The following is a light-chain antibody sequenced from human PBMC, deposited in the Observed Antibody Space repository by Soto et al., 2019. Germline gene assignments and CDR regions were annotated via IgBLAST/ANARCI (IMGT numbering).Light chain of an antibody. V-gene: IGKV3-15*01. Sequence: EIVMTQSPATLSVSPGERATLSCRASQSVRSNLAWYQQKPGQSPRLVIYGASTRATGIPARFGGSGSGTQFTLTISSLQSEDFVVYYCHQYNDWPPAWTFGQGTKVEI. CDR2: GAS. CDR1: QSVRSN. CDR3: HQYNDWPPAWT. J-gene: IGKJ1*01.